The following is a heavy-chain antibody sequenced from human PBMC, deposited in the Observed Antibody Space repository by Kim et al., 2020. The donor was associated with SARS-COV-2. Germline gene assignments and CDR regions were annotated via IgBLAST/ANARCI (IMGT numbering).Heavy chain of an antibody. CDR3: ACDREMEVGSNFYS. CDR2: IYGGNGKT. J-gene: IGHJ4*02. CDR1: GYTFSDYV. D-gene: IGHD2-8*01. Sequence: ASVKVSCKASGYTFSDYVMHWVRQAPGQRPEWMAGIYGGNGKTKYPQKFQGGPTIPRYTPVGGSYMDLSGLSADDRPVHFFACDREMEVGSNFYSWGQGT. V-gene: IGHV1-3*01.